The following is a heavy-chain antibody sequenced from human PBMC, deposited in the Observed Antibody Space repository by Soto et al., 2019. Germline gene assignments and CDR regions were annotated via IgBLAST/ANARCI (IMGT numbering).Heavy chain of an antibody. J-gene: IGHJ4*02. V-gene: IGHV4-39*07. CDR2: ISYSGST. D-gene: IGHD2-15*01. CDR3: ARGQVVAAQH. CDR1: GGSISSDSYY. Sequence: SETLSLTCTVSGGSISSDSYYWGWIRQPPEKGLEWIASISYSGSTYYNQTLKSRLTISVDTSKSQFSLKLSSVTAADTAVYYCARGQVVAAQHWGQGTLVTVSS.